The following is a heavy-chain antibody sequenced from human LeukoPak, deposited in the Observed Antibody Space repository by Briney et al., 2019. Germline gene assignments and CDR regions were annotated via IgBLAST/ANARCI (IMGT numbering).Heavy chain of an antibody. V-gene: IGHV4-34*01. CDR3: ARSGLQRDGDNGGGDY. CDR2: INHSGYT. CDR1: GGSFSSYY. D-gene: IGHD4-17*01. Sequence: SETLSLTCAVFGGSFSSYYWSWIRQPRGKGLEWIGEINHSGYTSYNASRKSRVTLSVDTPKHQFDVKLTSVTAADTAVYYCARSGLQRDGDNGGGDYWGQGTLVTVSS. J-gene: IGHJ4*02.